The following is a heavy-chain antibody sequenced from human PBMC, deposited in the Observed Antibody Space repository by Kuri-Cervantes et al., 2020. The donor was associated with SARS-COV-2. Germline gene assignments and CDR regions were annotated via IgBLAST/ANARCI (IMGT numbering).Heavy chain of an antibody. CDR2: IYYSGST. J-gene: IGHJ5*02. D-gene: IGHD3-16*01. CDR3: ARFCYVWESAVRGCWFYP. Sequence: SDTPSLTCTVSGGSISSSSYYWGWIRQPPGKGLEWIGSIYYSGSTNYNPSLKSRVTISVDTSKNQFSLKLSSVTAADTAVYYCARFCYVWESAVRGCWFYPLGQGTLVTVSS. V-gene: IGHV4-39*07. CDR1: GGSISSSSYY.